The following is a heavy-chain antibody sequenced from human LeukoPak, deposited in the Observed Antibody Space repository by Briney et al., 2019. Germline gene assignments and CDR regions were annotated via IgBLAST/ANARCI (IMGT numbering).Heavy chain of an antibody. CDR2: ISAYNGNT. V-gene: IGHV1-18*01. J-gene: IGHJ5*02. CDR1: GYTFTSYG. D-gene: IGHD3-22*01. Sequence: ASVKVSCKASGYTFTSYGISWVRQAPGQGLEWMGWISAYNGNTNYAQKFQGRVTITADESTSTAYMELSSLRSEDTAVYYCARARDYYDSSVGESWFDPWGQGTLVTVSS. CDR3: ARARDYYDSSVGESWFDP.